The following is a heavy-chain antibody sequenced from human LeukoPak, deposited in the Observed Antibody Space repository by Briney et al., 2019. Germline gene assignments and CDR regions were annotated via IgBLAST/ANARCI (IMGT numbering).Heavy chain of an antibody. V-gene: IGHV1-2*02. CDR3: ARPEGGKYYFDY. CDR1: GYTFTGYY. J-gene: IGHJ4*02. D-gene: IGHD2-15*01. CDR2: INPDSGGT. Sequence: ASVKVSCKASGYTFTGYYMHWVRQAPGRGLEWMGWINPDSGGTNYAQKFQGRVTMTRDTSISTAYMELSRLRSDDTAVYYCARPEGGKYYFDYWGQGTLVTVSS.